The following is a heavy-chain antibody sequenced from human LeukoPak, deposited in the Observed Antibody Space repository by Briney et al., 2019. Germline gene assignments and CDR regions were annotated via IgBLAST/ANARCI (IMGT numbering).Heavy chain of an antibody. J-gene: IGHJ6*02. D-gene: IGHD3-3*01. CDR1: GFTFSSYS. Sequence: GGSLRLSCAASGFTFSSYSMNWVRQAPGKGLDWVSSISISSSYIYYADSVKGRFTISRDNAKNSLYLQMNSLRAEDTAVYYCARDRNDFWSGYPYYYYYGMDVWGQGTTVTVSS. V-gene: IGHV3-21*01. CDR3: ARDRNDFWSGYPYYYYYGMDV. CDR2: ISISSSYI.